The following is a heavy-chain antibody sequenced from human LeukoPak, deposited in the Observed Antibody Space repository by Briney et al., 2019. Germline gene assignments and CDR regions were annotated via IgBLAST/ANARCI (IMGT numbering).Heavy chain of an antibody. CDR1: GGSISSYY. CDR3: ARLKAGGLLWSLKHFDY. J-gene: IGHJ4*02. V-gene: IGHV4-59*12. D-gene: IGHD5-18*01. CDR2: IYYSGST. Sequence: SETLSLTCTVSGGSISSYYWSWIRQPPGKGLEWIGYIYYSGSTNYNPSLKSRVTISVDTSKNQFSLKLSSVTAADTAVYYCARLKAGGLLWSLKHFDYWGQGTLVTVSS.